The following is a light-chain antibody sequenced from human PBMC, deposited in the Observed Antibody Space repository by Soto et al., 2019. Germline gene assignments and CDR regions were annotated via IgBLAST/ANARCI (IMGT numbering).Light chain of an antibody. CDR1: QGISSC. CDR3: QQANSFRLYT. CDR2: ATS. J-gene: IGKJ2*01. V-gene: IGKV1-12*01. Sequence: DIQMPQSPSSVSASVGDRVTITCRASQGISSCLAWYQQKPGKAPKLLIYATSSLQSGVPSRFSGSGSGTDFTLTISSLQPEEFATYYCQQANSFRLYTFGQGTKLEIK.